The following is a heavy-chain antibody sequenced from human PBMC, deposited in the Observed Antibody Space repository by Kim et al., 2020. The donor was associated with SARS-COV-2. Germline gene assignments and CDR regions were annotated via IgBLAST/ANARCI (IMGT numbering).Heavy chain of an antibody. CDR1: GGSISSSSYY. V-gene: IGHV4-39*07. Sequence: SETLSLTCTVSGGSISSSSYYWGWIRQPPGKGLEWIGSIYYSGSTYYNPSLKSRVTISVDTSKNQFSLKLSSVTAADTAVYYCARGAVTSWFGELYWFDPWGQGTLVTVSS. J-gene: IGHJ5*02. D-gene: IGHD3-10*01. CDR2: IYYSGST. CDR3: ARGAVTSWFGELYWFDP.